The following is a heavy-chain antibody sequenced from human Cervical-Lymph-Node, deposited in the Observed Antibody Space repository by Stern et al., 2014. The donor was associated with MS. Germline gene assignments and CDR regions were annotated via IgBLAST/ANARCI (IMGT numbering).Heavy chain of an antibody. D-gene: IGHD3-22*01. CDR2: IFLNYEN. Sequence: SGPVLVKPTETLTLTCTVSGFSLSSSRMGVSWIRQPPGKALEWLAPIFLNYENSYSPSLKNRLTISKDTSKSQVVLTMTNMDPVDTATYYCARTSTYYYDSSGYPHWYFDLWGRGTLVTVSS. V-gene: IGHV2-26*01. CDR1: GFSLSSSRMG. J-gene: IGHJ2*01. CDR3: ARTSTYYYDSSGYPHWYFDL.